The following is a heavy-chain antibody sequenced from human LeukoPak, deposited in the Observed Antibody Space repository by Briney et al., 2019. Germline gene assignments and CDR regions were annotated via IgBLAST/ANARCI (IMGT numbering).Heavy chain of an antibody. J-gene: IGHJ4*02. CDR1: EFTFHSYW. CDR3: ARRAGAYSHPYDY. Sequence: GGSLRLSCAASEFTFHSYWMSWVRQAPGKGLEWVSFIYSDNTHYSDSVKGRFTISRDNSKNTLYLQMNSLRAEDTAVYYCARRAGAYSHPYDYWGQGTLVTVSS. CDR2: IYSDNT. V-gene: IGHV3-53*01. D-gene: IGHD4/OR15-4a*01.